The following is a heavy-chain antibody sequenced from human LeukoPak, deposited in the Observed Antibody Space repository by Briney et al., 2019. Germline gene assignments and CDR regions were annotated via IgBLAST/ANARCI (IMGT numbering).Heavy chain of an antibody. V-gene: IGHV4-39*02. CDR3: ARDFAGDRRHWYFDL. J-gene: IGHJ2*01. D-gene: IGHD7-27*01. CDR2: IYYSGST. Sequence: SETLSLTCTVSGGSISSSSYYWGWIRQPPGKGLEWIGSIYYSGSTYYNPSLKSRVTISVDTSKNQFSLKLSSVAAADTAVYYCARDFAGDRRHWYFDLWGRGTLVTVSS. CDR1: GGSISSSSYY.